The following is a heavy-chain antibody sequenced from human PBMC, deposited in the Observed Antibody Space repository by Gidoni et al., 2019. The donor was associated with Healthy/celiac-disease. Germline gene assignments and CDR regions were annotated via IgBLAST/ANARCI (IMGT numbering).Heavy chain of an antibody. CDR3: AKTGTKTPKRYYYYYGMDV. CDR2: IWYDGSNK. J-gene: IGHJ6*02. D-gene: IGHD1-7*01. Sequence: QVQLVESGGGVVQPGRSLRLSCAASGFPFSSYGMHWVRQAPGKGLEWVAVIWYDGSNKYYADSVKGRFTISRDNSKNTLYLQMNSLRAEDTAVYYCAKTGTKTPKRYYYYYGMDVWGQGTTVTVSS. V-gene: IGHV3-33*06. CDR1: GFPFSSYG.